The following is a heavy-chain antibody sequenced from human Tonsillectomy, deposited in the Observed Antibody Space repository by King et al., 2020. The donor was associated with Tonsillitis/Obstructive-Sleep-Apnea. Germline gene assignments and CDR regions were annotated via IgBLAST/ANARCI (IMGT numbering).Heavy chain of an antibody. D-gene: IGHD3-22*01. CDR1: GYTFTNYG. CDR2: ISAYNGNL. CDR3: ARDSMSHYFDSSAYYTFDY. J-gene: IGHJ4*02. Sequence: HVQLVESGGEVKKPGASVKVSCKASGYTFTNYGISWVRQAPGQGLEWMGWISAYNGNLNSAQKLQGRVTMTTDASTSTAYMELRSLRSDDTAVYYCARDSMSHYFDSSAYYTFDYWGQGTLVTVSS. V-gene: IGHV1-18*01.